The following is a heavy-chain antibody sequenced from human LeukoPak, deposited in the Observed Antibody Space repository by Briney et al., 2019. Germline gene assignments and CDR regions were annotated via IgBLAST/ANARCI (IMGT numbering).Heavy chain of an antibody. CDR1: GYTFTSYY. CDR2: LNPSGGST. J-gene: IGHJ6*02. Sequence: ASVKVSCKASGYTFTSYYMHWVRQAPGQGLEWMGILNPSGGSTSYAQKFQGRVTMTRDTSTSTVYMELSSLRSEDTAVYYCATLAYCGGDCYLSYYYYGMDVWGQGTTVTVSS. CDR3: ATLAYCGGDCYLSYYYYGMDV. V-gene: IGHV1-46*01. D-gene: IGHD2-21*02.